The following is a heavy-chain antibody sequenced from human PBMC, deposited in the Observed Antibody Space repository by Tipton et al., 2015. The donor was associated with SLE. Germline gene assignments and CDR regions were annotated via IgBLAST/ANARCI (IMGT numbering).Heavy chain of an antibody. D-gene: IGHD3-22*01. CDR2: IWYDGSNK. CDR1: GFTFSSYG. J-gene: IGHJ4*02. Sequence: SLRLSCAASGFTFSSYGMHWVRQAPGKGLEWVAVIWYDGSNKYYADSVKGRFTISRDNSKNTLYLQMNSLRAEDTAVYYCAKAPPSYDSSGPLGYWGQGTLVTVSS. V-gene: IGHV3-33*06. CDR3: AKAPPSYDSSGPLGY.